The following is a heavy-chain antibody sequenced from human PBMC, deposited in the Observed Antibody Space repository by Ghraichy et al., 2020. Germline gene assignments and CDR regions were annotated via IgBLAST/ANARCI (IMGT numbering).Heavy chain of an antibody. V-gene: IGHV3-13*01. Sequence: GESLNISCAASGFTFSDYDMHWVRQAPGKGLEWVSVIGTTGDTYYGVSVKGRFTISRDNAKNSLYLQMNSLRAGDTAVYYCSRSRSYRKFDYWGQGTLVTVSS. J-gene: IGHJ4*02. CDR2: IGTTGDT. D-gene: IGHD1-14*01. CDR3: SRSRSYRKFDY. CDR1: GFTFSDYD.